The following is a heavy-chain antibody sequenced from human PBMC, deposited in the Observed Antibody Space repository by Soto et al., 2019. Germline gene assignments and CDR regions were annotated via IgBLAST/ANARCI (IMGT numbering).Heavy chain of an antibody. Sequence: EVHLVESGGGLVQPGGSLRLSCAASGFTFSRHWMSWVRQAPGKGLEWVAHVKPDGSGEAYVDSVRGRFIISRDNAKNSLYLQVNFLRAEDTAVYHCARPFSGGAFDISGQGTVVTVSS. D-gene: IGHD6-25*01. J-gene: IGHJ3*02. CDR1: GFTFSRHW. CDR3: ARPFSGGAFDI. V-gene: IGHV3-7*01. CDR2: VKPDGSGE.